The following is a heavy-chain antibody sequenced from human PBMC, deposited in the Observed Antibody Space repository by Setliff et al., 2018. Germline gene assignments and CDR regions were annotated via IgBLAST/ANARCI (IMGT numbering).Heavy chain of an antibody. Sequence: PGGSLRLSCAASGFTFSNYEMNWVRQAPGKGLEWVSYISYSGSTMYYADSVKGRFTISRDNSKNTLYLQMDSLRAEDTAVYYCARDHGELGQERRTHFFRHWGQGTLVTVSS. CDR3: ARDHGELGQERRTHFFRH. V-gene: IGHV3-48*03. CDR1: GFTFSNYE. CDR2: ISYSGSTM. D-gene: IGHD1-1*01. J-gene: IGHJ1*01.